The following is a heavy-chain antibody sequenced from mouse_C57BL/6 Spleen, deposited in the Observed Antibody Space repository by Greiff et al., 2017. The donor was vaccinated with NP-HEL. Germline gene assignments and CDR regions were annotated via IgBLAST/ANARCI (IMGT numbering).Heavy chain of an antibody. J-gene: IGHJ1*03. CDR2: INPNNGGT. CDR1: GYTFTDYN. CDR3: ATRGITTVVARYFDV. D-gene: IGHD1-1*01. Sequence: VQLQQSGPELVKPGASVKIPCKASGYTFTDYNMDWVKQSHGKSLEWIGDINPNNGGTIYNQKFKGKATLTVDKSSSTAYMELRSLTSEATAVYYCATRGITTVVARYFDVWGTGTTVTVSS. V-gene: IGHV1-18*01.